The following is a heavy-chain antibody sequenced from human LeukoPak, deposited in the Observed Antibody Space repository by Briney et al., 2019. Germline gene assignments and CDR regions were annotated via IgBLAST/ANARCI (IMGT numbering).Heavy chain of an antibody. Sequence: TGGSLRLSCAVSGFTFSNTWMSWVRQAPGKGLEWVGRIKSRTDGGTTDYAAPVKGRFSISRDDSINTLYLQMNSLKTEDTAVYYCTTCCVRNYWGQGTLVTVSS. CDR2: IKSRTDGGTT. V-gene: IGHV3-15*01. J-gene: IGHJ4*02. D-gene: IGHD3-16*01. CDR1: GFTFSNTW. CDR3: TTCCVRNY.